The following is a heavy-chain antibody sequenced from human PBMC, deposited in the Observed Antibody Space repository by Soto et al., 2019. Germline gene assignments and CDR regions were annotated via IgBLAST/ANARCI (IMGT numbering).Heavy chain of an antibody. CDR2: ILPVFGTT. J-gene: IGHJ6*02. D-gene: IGHD1-26*01. CDR1: GDTSSNYG. Sequence: ASVKVSCKASGDTSSNYGVSWVRQAPGQGLKWMGGILPVFGTTTYARNFQGRITITADKSTSTVYMELTSLRSDDTATYYCARDPDEVVGTDYHYYGMDVWDQGATVTVSS. V-gene: IGHV1-69*06. CDR3: ARDPDEVVGTDYHYYGMDV.